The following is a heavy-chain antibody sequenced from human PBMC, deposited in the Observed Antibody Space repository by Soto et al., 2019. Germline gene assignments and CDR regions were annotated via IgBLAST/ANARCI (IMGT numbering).Heavy chain of an antibody. CDR1: EFTFSSQS. D-gene: IGHD5-12*01. CDR2: ISGSGGST. Sequence: RVSLXLSPPASEFTFSSQSLSWVRQAPGKGLEWVSAISGSGGSTYYADSVKGRFTISRDNSKNTLYLQMNSLRAEDTAVYYCAKWGWLHSPDWFDPWGQGT. J-gene: IGHJ5*02. CDR3: AKWGWLHSPDWFDP. V-gene: IGHV3-23*01.